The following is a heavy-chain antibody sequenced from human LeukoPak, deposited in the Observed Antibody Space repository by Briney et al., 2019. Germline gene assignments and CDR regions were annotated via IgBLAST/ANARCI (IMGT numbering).Heavy chain of an antibody. V-gene: IGHV4-4*07. D-gene: IGHD3-10*01. CDR3: SRGSYNSWS. CDR2: IYTSGVT. Sequence: SETLSLTCTVSGASMSISYWSWIRQPAGKGLEWIGRIYTSGVTRYNPSLKSRVIMSIDASKNQFSLNLSSVIAADTAVYYCSRGSYNSWSWGQGTLVTVSS. CDR1: GASMSISY. J-gene: IGHJ5*02.